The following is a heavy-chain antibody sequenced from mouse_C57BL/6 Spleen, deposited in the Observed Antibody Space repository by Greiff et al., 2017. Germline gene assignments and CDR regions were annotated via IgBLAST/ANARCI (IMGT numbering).Heavy chain of an antibody. CDR3: ARSNYAHFDY. D-gene: IGHD2-5*01. V-gene: IGHV5-17*01. CDR2: ISSGSSTI. J-gene: IGHJ2*01. CDR1: GFTFSDYG. Sequence: EVKLVESGGGLVKPGGSLKLSCAASGFTFSDYGMHWVRQAPEKGLEWVAYISSGSSTIYYADTVKGRFTISRDNAKNTLFLQMTSLRSEDTAMYYCARSNYAHFDYWAQGTTLTVSS.